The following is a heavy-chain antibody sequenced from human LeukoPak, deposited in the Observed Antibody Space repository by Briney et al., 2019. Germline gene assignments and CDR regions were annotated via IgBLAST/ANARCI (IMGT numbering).Heavy chain of an antibody. J-gene: IGHJ4*02. D-gene: IGHD3-3*01. CDR1: GGTFSSYA. CDR3: ATYDFWSGVDY. Sequence: EASVKVSCKASGGTFSSYAISWVRQAPGQGLEWMGGIIPIFGTANYAQKFQGRVTMTRDMSTSTVYMELSSLRSEDTAVYYCATYDFWSGVDYWGQGTLVTVSS. CDR2: IIPIFGTA. V-gene: IGHV1-69*05.